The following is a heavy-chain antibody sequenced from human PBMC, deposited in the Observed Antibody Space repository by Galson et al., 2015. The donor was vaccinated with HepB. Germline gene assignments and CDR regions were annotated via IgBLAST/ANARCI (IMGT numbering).Heavy chain of an antibody. CDR1: GFTVSSNY. CDR2: IYSGGGT. J-gene: IGHJ4*02. D-gene: IGHD3-22*01. Sequence: SLRLSCAASGFTVSSNYMSWVRQAPGKGLEWVSVIYSGGGTNHADSVKGRFTISRDNSKNTLYLQMNSLRAEDTAVYYCARSNYYDNSGFDYWGQGTLVTVSS. V-gene: IGHV3-66*02. CDR3: ARSNYYDNSGFDY.